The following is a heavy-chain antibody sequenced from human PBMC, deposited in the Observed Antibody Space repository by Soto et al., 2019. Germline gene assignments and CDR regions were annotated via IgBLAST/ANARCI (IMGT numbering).Heavy chain of an antibody. J-gene: IGHJ3*02. Sequence: QITLKESGPTLVSPTQTLTLTCTFSGFSLSTGGMGVGWIRQPPGKALEWLASIYWNDDKLYSPSLKSRLTLTKDTSKNQVVLTMTHMDPVDTATYYCAYNPRYYSDSRGQKAGAFDMWGQGTLVTVSS. V-gene: IGHV2-5*01. CDR1: GFSLSTGGMG. CDR3: AYNPRYYSDSRGQKAGAFDM. D-gene: IGHD3-22*01. CDR2: IYWNDDK.